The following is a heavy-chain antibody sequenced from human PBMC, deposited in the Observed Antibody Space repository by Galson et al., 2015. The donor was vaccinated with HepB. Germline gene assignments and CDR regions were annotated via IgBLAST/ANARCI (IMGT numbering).Heavy chain of an antibody. D-gene: IGHD1-26*01. V-gene: IGHV3-33*01. CDR1: GFTFSSYG. CDR2: IWYDGSNK. J-gene: IGHJ3*02. Sequence: SLRLSCAASGFTFSSYGMHWVRQAPGKGLEWVAVIWYDGSNKYYADSVKGRFTISRDNSKNTLYLQMNSLRAEDTAVYYCARDPRTQGAEDAFDIWGQGTMVTVSS. CDR3: ARDPRTQGAEDAFDI.